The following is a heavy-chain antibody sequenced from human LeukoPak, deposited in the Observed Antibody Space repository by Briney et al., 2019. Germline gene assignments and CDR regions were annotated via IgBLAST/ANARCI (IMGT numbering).Heavy chain of an antibody. CDR3: ARGGAFGGVIVKYYFDY. CDR2: INWYGGST. J-gene: IGHJ4*02. Sequence: PGGSLRLSCAASGFTFDDYGMSWVRQAPGKGLEWVSGINWYGGSTGYADSVKGRFTISRDNAKNSLYLQMNSLRAEDTALYYCARGGAFGGVIVKYYFDYWGQGTLVTVSS. V-gene: IGHV3-20*04. D-gene: IGHD3-16*02. CDR1: GFTFDDYG.